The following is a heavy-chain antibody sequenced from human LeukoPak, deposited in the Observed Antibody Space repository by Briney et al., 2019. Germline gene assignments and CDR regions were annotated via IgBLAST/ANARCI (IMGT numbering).Heavy chain of an antibody. V-gene: IGHV1-24*01. CDR2: FDPEDGET. D-gene: IGHD5-12*01. Sequence: ASVKVYCKVSGYTLTELCMHWVRQAPGKGLEWMEGFDPEDGETIYAQKFQGRVTMTEDTSTDTAYMELSSLRSEDTAVYYCATGRWGSGYELQYDYWGQGTLVTVSS. J-gene: IGHJ4*02. CDR3: ATGRWGSGYELQYDY. CDR1: GYTLTELC.